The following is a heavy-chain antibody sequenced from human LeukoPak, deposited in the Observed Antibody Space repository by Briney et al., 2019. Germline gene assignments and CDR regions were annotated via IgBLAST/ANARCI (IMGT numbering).Heavy chain of an antibody. CDR3: AREGVGATVSPPFDY. D-gene: IGHD1-26*01. Sequence: GGSLRLSCAASGFTFSSYAMSWVRQAPGKGLEWVSAISGSGGSTYYADSVKGRFTISRDNSKNTLYLQMNSLRAEDTAVYYCAREGVGATVSPPFDYWGQGTLVTVSS. CDR2: ISGSGGST. CDR1: GFTFSSYA. J-gene: IGHJ4*02. V-gene: IGHV3-23*01.